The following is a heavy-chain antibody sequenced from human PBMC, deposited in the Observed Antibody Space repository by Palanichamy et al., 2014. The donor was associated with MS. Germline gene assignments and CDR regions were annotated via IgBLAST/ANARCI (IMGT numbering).Heavy chain of an antibody. Sequence: QVLLQESGPGLLKPSETLSLTCTVSGGSFTSHYWSWLRQPPGKRPEWIAFINYSGNTNYSPSLKSRVTISVDTSKNQFSPKLTSVTAADTAVYYCARGGASSQWLDPWGQGTLVTVSS. CDR1: GGSFTSHY. D-gene: IGHD3-10*01. J-gene: IGHJ5*02. CDR2: INYSGNT. CDR3: ARGGASSQWLDP. V-gene: IGHV4-59*11.